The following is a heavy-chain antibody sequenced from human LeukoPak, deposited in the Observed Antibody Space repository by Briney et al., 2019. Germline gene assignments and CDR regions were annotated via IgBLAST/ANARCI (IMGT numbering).Heavy chain of an antibody. CDR3: ARHGERGYYYYMDV. CDR1: GYSISSGYY. J-gene: IGHJ6*03. V-gene: IGHV4-38-2*02. D-gene: IGHD1-26*01. CDR2: VFHTVIT. Sequence: SETLSLTCTVSGYSISSGYYWGWIRQSPGKGLEWIGSVFHTVITYYNPSLTSRLSISVDTSKNQFSLKLSSVTAADTAVYYCARHGERGYYYYMDVWDKGTTVTVSS.